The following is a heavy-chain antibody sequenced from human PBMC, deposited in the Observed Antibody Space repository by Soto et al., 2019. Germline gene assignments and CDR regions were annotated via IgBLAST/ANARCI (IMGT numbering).Heavy chain of an antibody. V-gene: IGHV4-31*03. D-gene: IGHD1-1*01. CDR2: IYNSRDT. CDR3: ARESGDGYNRIDY. CDR1: GGSITTGGYY. J-gene: IGHJ4*02. Sequence: QVPLQESGPGLVKPSQTLSLTCSVSGGSITTGGYYWSWIRQPPGKGLEWIGYIYNSRDTYYNPSLKSRVIISVSTSKNQFSLKLSSVTAADTAVYYCARESGDGYNRIDYWGQGTLVTVSS.